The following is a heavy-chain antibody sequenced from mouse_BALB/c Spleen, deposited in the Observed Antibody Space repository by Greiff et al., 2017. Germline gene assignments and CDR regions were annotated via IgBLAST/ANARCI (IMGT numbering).Heavy chain of an antibody. CDR3: ARSSEFMDY. Sequence: QVHVKQSGAELAKPGASVKMSCKASGYTFTSYWMHWVKQRPGQGLEWIGYINPSTGYTEYNQKFKDKATLTADKSSSTAYMQLSSLTSEDSAVYYCARSSEFMDYWGQGTSVTVSS. V-gene: IGHV1-7*01. CDR2: INPSTGYT. CDR1: GYTFTSYW. J-gene: IGHJ4*01. D-gene: IGHD2-10*02.